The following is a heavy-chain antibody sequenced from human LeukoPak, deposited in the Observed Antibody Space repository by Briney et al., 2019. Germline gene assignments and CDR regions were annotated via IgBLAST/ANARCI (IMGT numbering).Heavy chain of an antibody. V-gene: IGHV3-48*01. CDR3: ASRSGSWATFDY. J-gene: IGHJ4*02. CDR1: GFTFSSYR. Sequence: GGSLRLSCAVSGFTFSSYRMNWVRQAPGKGLEWVSYIGSSGSTIYYADSVKGRFTISRDNAKNSLYLQMNSLRAEDTAVYYCASRSGSWATFDYWGQGTLVTVSS. CDR2: IGSSGSTI. D-gene: IGHD6-13*01.